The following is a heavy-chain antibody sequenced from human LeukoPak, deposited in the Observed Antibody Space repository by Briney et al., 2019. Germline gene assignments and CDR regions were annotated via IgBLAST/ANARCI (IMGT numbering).Heavy chain of an antibody. CDR3: ARDACDENGSSSRIHLDY. Sequence: GGSLRLSCAASGFTFSSYWMTWVRQAPGKGLEWVANIKQDGSEKYYVDSVKGRFTISRDNAKNSLYLQMNSLRAEDRAVYYCARDACDENGSSSRIHLDYWGQGTLVTVSS. CDR2: IKQDGSEK. CDR1: GFTFSSYW. J-gene: IGHJ4*02. V-gene: IGHV3-7*01. D-gene: IGHD6-6*01.